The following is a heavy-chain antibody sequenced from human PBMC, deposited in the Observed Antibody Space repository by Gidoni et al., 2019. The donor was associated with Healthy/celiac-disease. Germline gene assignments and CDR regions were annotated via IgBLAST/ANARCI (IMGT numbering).Heavy chain of an antibody. CDR3: TTAPSPRYNWNDVIVVPTYYYYGMDV. J-gene: IGHJ6*02. Sequence: EVQLVESGGCLVKPGGSLRLSCAASGFTFSNAWMSWVRQAPGQGLDWVGRIKSKTDGGTTDYAAPVKGRFTISRDDSKNTLYLQMNSLKTEDTAVYYCTTAPSPRYNWNDVIVVPTYYYYGMDVWGQGTTVTVSS. V-gene: IGHV3-15*01. CDR2: IKSKTDGGTT. CDR1: GFTFSNAW. D-gene: IGHD1-1*01.